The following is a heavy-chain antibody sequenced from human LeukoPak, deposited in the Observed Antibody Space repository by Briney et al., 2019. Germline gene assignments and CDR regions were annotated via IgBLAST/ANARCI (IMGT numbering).Heavy chain of an antibody. CDR3: ARALLRATIGGRYYYMDV. CDR2: IYHSGST. CDR1: GYSISSGYY. D-gene: IGHD5-12*01. Sequence: SETLSLTCTVSGYSISSGYYWGWIRQPPGKGLEWIGSIYHSGSTNYNPSLKSRVTISVDTSKNQFSLKLSSVTAADTAVYYCARALLRATIGGRYYYMDVWGKGTTVTVSS. V-gene: IGHV4-38-2*02. J-gene: IGHJ6*03.